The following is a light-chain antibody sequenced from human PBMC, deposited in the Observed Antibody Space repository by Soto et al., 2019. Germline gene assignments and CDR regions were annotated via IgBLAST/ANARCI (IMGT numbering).Light chain of an antibody. Sequence: DIQLTQSPSFLSASVGDRVTITCRASQGISTYLAWYQQKPGKAPKLLISAASTLQSGVPSRFRGSGSGTEFTLTISSLQPEDFATSYCQQLNDYPLTFGGGTKVEIK. CDR1: QGISTY. CDR3: QQLNDYPLT. J-gene: IGKJ4*01. V-gene: IGKV1-9*01. CDR2: AAS.